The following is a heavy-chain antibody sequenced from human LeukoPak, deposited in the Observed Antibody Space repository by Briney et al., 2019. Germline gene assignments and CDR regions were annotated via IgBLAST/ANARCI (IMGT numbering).Heavy chain of an antibody. D-gene: IGHD2-8*02. CDR2: ISAGAST. V-gene: IGHV3-23*01. J-gene: IGHJ3*02. CDR3: TKDQADGGRWWYAFDI. Sequence: PGGSLRLSCAVSGFTFSTYAMNWVRQAPGKGLECVSGISAGASTYYADSVKGRFTISRDNSKNTLYLQMNSLRVEDTAVYYCTKDQADGGRWWYAFDIWGQGTMVAVSS. CDR1: GFTFSTYA.